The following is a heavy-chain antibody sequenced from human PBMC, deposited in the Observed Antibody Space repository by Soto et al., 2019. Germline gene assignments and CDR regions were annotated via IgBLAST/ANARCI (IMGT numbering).Heavy chain of an antibody. CDR3: ARATYDHFWGIYGL. CDR1: GYTFTSYG. D-gene: IGHD3-16*01. V-gene: IGHV1-18*01. J-gene: IGHJ4*02. Sequence: ASVKVSCKASGYTFTSYGISWVRQAPGQGLEWMGWISAYNGNTNYAQKLQGRVTMTTDTSTSTAYMELNSLRSEGTAVYYCARATYDHFWGIYGLWGQGTLVTVSS. CDR2: ISAYNGNT.